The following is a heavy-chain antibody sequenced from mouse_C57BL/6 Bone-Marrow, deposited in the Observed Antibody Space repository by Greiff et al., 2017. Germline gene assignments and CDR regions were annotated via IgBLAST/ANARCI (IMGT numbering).Heavy chain of an antibody. CDR2: ILPGSGST. CDR1: GYTFTGYW. Sequence: VQRVESGAELMKPGASVKLSCKATGYTFTGYWLEWVKQRPGHGLEWIGEILPGSGSTNYNEKFQGKATFTADTSSNTAYMQLSSLTTEDSAIYYCARGWLRRVPYYAMDYWGQGTSVTVSS. J-gene: IGHJ4*01. V-gene: IGHV1-9*01. CDR3: ARGWLRRVPYYAMDY. D-gene: IGHD2-2*01.